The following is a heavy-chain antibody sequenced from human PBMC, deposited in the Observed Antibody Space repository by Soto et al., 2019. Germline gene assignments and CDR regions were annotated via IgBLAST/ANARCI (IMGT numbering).Heavy chain of an antibody. CDR2: IIPIFGTA. CDR3: AGAVGVVSGKNSDRMDV. J-gene: IGHJ6*02. V-gene: IGHV1-69*13. CDR1: GGTFSSYA. Sequence: SVKVSCKASGGTFSSYAISWVRQAPGQGLEGMGGIIPIFGTANYAQKFQGRVTITADESTSTAYMELSSLRSEDTAVYYCAGAVGVVSGKNSDRMDVWGQGTTVTVS. D-gene: IGHD3-16*01.